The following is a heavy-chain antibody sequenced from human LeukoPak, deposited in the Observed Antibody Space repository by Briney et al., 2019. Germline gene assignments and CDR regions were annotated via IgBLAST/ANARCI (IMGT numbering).Heavy chain of an antibody. V-gene: IGHV4-61*02. J-gene: IGHJ3*01. CDR1: GGSISSSSYY. Sequence: PSQTLSLTCTVSGGSISSSSYYWSWIRQPAGKGLEWIGRIYTSGSTNYNPSLKSRVTISVDTSKNQFSLKLSPVTAADTAVYYCAREVATRVILSWGQGTMVTVSS. CDR3: AREVATRVILS. CDR2: IYTSGST. D-gene: IGHD5-12*01.